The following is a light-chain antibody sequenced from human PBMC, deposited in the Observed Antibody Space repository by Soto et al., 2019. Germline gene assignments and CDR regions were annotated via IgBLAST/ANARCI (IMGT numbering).Light chain of an antibody. CDR2: GTS. V-gene: IGKV3-20*01. CDR1: QSVSSSY. J-gene: IGKJ1*01. Sequence: EIVLTQSPGTLSLSPGERATLSCRASQSVSSSYLAWYQQKPAQAPRLRIYGTSTRAAAIPDRFSGSGSGTHFTRRISRLEPEDFAVYYCQQYGSSSWTFGQGTKVEI. CDR3: QQYGSSSWT.